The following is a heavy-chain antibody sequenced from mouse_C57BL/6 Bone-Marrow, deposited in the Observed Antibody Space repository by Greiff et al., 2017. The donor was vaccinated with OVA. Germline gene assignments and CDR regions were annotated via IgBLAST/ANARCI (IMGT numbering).Heavy chain of an antibody. CDR3: ARDGLRYFDY. D-gene: IGHD2-4*01. CDR1: GYSITSGYY. J-gene: IGHJ2*01. CDR2: ISYDGSN. V-gene: IGHV3-6*01. Sequence: DVQLQESGPGLVKPSQSLSLTCSVTGYSITSGYYWNWIRQFPGNKLEWMGYISYDGSNNYNPSLKNRISITRDTSKNQFFLKLNSVTTEDTATYYCARDGLRYFDYWGQGTTLTVSS.